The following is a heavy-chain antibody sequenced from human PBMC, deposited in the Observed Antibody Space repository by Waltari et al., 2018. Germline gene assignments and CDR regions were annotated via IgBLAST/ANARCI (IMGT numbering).Heavy chain of an antibody. Sequence: EVQLLESGGGLVQPGGSLRLSCAASGFTFSSYAMSWVRQAPGKGLEWVSAISGSGGSTYYADSGKGRFTISRDNSKNTLYLQMNSLRAEDTAGYYCAKVQIAVAGTAVGYWGQGTLVTVSS. J-gene: IGHJ4*02. D-gene: IGHD6-19*01. CDR2: ISGSGGST. CDR1: GFTFSSYA. V-gene: IGHV3-23*01. CDR3: AKVQIAVAGTAVGY.